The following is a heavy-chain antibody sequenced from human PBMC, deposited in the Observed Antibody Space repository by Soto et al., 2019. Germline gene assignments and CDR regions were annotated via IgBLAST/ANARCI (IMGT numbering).Heavy chain of an antibody. CDR2: ISGSGGST. CDR1: GFPFRNFA. D-gene: IGHD6-19*01. V-gene: IGHV3-23*01. CDR3: AKNGQWLISNWFDP. J-gene: IGHJ5*02. Sequence: GGSLRLSCAASGFPFRNFAMAWARQAPGKGLEWVSAISGSGGSTYYADSVKGRFTISRDNSKNTLYLQMNSLRAEDTAVYYCAKNGQWLISNWFDPWGQGTLVTVSS.